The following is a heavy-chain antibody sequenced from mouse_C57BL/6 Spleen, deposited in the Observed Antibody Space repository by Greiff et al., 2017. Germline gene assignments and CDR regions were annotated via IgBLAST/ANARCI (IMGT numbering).Heavy chain of an antibody. Sequence: QVQLQQSGAELVRPGASVTLSCKASGYTFTDYEMHWVKQTPVHGLEWIGAIDPETGGTAYNQKFKGKAILTADKSSSTAYMELRSLPSEDSAVYYCTRWYYSNSFDYWGQGTTLTVSS. D-gene: IGHD2-5*01. CDR3: TRWYYSNSFDY. J-gene: IGHJ2*01. CDR2: IDPETGGT. V-gene: IGHV1-15*01. CDR1: GYTFTDYE.